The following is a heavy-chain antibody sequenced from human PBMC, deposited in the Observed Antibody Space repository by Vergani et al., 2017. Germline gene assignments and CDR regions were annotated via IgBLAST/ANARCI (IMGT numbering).Heavy chain of an antibody. CDR2: ISSSSSYI. D-gene: IGHD2-2*02. CDR3: ARDPGYCSSTSCYNYFDY. CDR1: GFTFSSYS. V-gene: IGHV3-21*01. J-gene: IGHJ4*02. Sequence: VQLVESGGGVVQPGGSLRLSCAASGFTFSSYSMNWVRQAPGKGLEWVSSISSSSSYIYYADSVKGRFTISRDNAKNSLYLQMNSLRAEDTAVYYCARDPGYCSSTSCYNYFDYWGQGTLVTVSS.